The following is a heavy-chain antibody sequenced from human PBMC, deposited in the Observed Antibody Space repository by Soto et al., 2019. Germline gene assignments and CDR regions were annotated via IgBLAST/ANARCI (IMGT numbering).Heavy chain of an antibody. CDR3: ARGLTGLGDAFDI. V-gene: IGHV3-13*01. D-gene: IGHD2-21*01. J-gene: IGHJ3*02. CDR1: GFTFSSYD. Sequence: EVQLVESGGGLVQPGGSLRLSCAASGFTFSSYDMHWVRQATGKGLEWVSAIGTAGDTYYPGSVKGRFTISRENAKNSLYLQMNSLRAEDTAVYYCARGLTGLGDAFDIWSQGTMVTVSS. CDR2: IGTAGDT.